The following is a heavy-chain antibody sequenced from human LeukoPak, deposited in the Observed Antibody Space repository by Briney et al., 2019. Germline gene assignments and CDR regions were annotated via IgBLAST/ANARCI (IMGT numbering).Heavy chain of an antibody. J-gene: IGHJ4*02. CDR2: IIPIFGTA. Sequence: GASVKVSCKASGGTFSSYAIRWVRQAAGQGREWMGGIIPIFGTANYAQKFQGRVTITADESTSTAYMELSSLRSEDTAVYYCAREAGGYYDFWSGSYVDYWGQGTLVTVSS. D-gene: IGHD3-3*01. V-gene: IGHV1-69*13. CDR3: AREAGGYYDFWSGSYVDY. CDR1: GGTFSSYA.